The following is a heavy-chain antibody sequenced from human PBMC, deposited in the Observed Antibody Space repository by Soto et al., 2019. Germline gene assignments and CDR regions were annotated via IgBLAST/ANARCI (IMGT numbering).Heavy chain of an antibody. V-gene: IGHV4-59*01. CDR2: IYYSGST. Sequence: SETLSLTCTVSGGSISSYYWSWIRQPPGKGLEWIGYIYYSGSTNYNPSLKSRVTISVDTSKNQFSLKLSSVTAADTAVYYCARGPEQQLVRDRPNFDYWGQGTLVTVSS. CDR1: GGSISSYY. D-gene: IGHD6-13*01. CDR3: ARGPEQQLVRDRPNFDY. J-gene: IGHJ4*02.